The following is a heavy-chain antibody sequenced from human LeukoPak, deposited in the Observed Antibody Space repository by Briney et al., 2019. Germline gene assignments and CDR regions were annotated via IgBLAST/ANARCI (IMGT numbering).Heavy chain of an antibody. CDR2: IKLDGSET. J-gene: IGHJ4*02. V-gene: IGHV3-7*01. D-gene: IGHD3-22*01. Sequence: GGSLRLSCAASGFTFSGYWMNWVRQAPGKGLEWVANIKLDGSETHYADSVEGRFTISRDNGRNSLYLQMHSLRDEDTAVYYCARHTYYYDSSGYYSDWGQGTLVTVSS. CDR3: ARHTYYYDSSGYYSD. CDR1: GFTFSGYW.